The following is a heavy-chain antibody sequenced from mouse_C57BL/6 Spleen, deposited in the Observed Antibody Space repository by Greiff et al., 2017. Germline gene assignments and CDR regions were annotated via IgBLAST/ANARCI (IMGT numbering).Heavy chain of an antibody. CDR2: IWGVGST. J-gene: IGHJ4*01. CDR1: GFSLTSYG. Sequence: VQLQASGPGLVAPSQSLSITCTVSGFSLTSYGVDWVRQSPGKGLEWLGVIWGVGSTNYNSALKSRLSISKDNSKSQVVLKMNSLQTDDTAMYYGASNHEGAMDYWGQGTSVTVSS. V-gene: IGHV2-6*01. CDR3: ASNHEGAMDY.